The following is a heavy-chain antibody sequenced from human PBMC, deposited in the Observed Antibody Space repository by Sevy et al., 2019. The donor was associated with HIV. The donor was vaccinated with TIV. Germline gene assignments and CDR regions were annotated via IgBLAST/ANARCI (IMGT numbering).Heavy chain of an antibody. CDR3: ARSISWYASFDS. Sequence: ASVKVSCKASARNFRNYAISWVRQAPGQGLEWMGGIIPMFETANYVQKFQGRVTITADESTSTAYMELSSLISEDTAIYYCARSISWYASFDSWGQGSLVTVSS. CDR1: ARNFRNYA. CDR2: IIPMFETA. V-gene: IGHV1-69*13. D-gene: IGHD6-13*01. J-gene: IGHJ4*02.